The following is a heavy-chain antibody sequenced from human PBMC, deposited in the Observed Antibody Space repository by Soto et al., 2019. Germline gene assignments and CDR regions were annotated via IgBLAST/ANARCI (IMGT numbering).Heavy chain of an antibody. V-gene: IGHV1-8*01. J-gene: IGHJ4*02. CDR1: GDTFTTYD. CDR3: ARGRYCSSTSCSPGVYYFDY. Sequence: ASVKVSCKASGDTFTTYDINWVRQATGHGLEWMGWINPNSGNIGYAQRFRGRVTMTRDTAIRTAYMEVSSLRSDDTAVYYCARGRYCSSTSCSPGVYYFDYWGQGTLVTVSS. D-gene: IGHD2-2*01. CDR2: INPNSGNI.